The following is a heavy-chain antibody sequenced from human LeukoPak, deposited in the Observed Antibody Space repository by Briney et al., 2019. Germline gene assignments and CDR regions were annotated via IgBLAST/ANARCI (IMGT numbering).Heavy chain of an antibody. Sequence: ASVKVSCKASGYTFTGYFMHWVRQAPGQGLEWMGWINPNSGGTNYAQKFQGRVTMTRDTSISTAYMELSRLRSDDTAVYYCARESKSEIHRWFDPWGQGTLVTVSS. CDR1: GYTFTGYF. D-gene: IGHD4-11*01. CDR3: ARESKSEIHRWFDP. V-gene: IGHV1-2*02. CDR2: INPNSGGT. J-gene: IGHJ5*02.